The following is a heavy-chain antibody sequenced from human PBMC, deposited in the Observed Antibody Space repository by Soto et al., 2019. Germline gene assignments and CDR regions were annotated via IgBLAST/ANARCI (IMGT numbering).Heavy chain of an antibody. Sequence: HPGGSLRLSCAASGFTFSSYDMHWVRQATGKGLEWVSAIGTAGDTYYPGSVKGRFTISRENAKNSLYLQMNSLRAEDTAVYYCARVSITMIGWPFDICGQGTMVTVSS. CDR2: IGTAGDT. CDR3: ARVSITMIGWPFDI. D-gene: IGHD3-22*01. J-gene: IGHJ3*02. V-gene: IGHV3-13*01. CDR1: GFTFSSYD.